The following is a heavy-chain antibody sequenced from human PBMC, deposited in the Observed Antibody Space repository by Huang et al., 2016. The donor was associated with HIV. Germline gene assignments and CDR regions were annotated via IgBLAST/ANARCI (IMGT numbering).Heavy chain of an antibody. J-gene: IGHJ4*02. Sequence: QVQLVQSGAEVKKPGTSVTVSCKTSGYTFSSHALHWLRQAPGQRPEWMGGINGGNGDTKYSQKFQGRVTITSDTAANIGDMELNSLLSEDTAVYYCARDPLDIRRHFDFWGQGSLVTVSS. CDR1: GYTFSSHA. CDR2: INGGNGDT. V-gene: IGHV1-3*01. D-gene: IGHD3-3*01. CDR3: ARDPLDIRRHFDF.